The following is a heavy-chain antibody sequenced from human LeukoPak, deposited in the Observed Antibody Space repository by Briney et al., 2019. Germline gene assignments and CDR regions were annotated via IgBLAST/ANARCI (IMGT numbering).Heavy chain of an antibody. CDR3: ASRPGPGYCSSTSCPHYVQH. CDR1: GGSFSGYY. Sequence: PSETLSLTCAVYGGSFSGYYWSWIRQPPGKGLEWIGEINHSGSTNYNPSLKSRVTISVDTSKNQFSLKLSSVTAADTAVYYCASRPGPGYCSSTSCPHYVQHWGQGTLVTVSS. D-gene: IGHD2-2*01. CDR2: INHSGST. J-gene: IGHJ1*01. V-gene: IGHV4-34*01.